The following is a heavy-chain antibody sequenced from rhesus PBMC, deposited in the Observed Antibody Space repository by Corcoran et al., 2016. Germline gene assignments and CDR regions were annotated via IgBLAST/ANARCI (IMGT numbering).Heavy chain of an antibody. Sequence: EVQLVESGGGLVQPGGSLRLSCAASGFTFSSYGMSWVRQAPGKGLEWVSYISNGGVSTYYADSVKGRFTISRDNSKNTLSLQMNSLGAEDTAVYYCAKERRYSGPFDYWGQGVLVTVSS. CDR3: AKERRYSGPFDY. CDR2: ISNGGVST. V-gene: IGHV3S5*01. D-gene: IGHD5-24*01. CDR1: GFTFSSYG. J-gene: IGHJ4*01.